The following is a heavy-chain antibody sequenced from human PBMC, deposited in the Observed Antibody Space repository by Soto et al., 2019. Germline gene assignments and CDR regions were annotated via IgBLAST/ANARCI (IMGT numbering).Heavy chain of an antibody. D-gene: IGHD2-2*01. V-gene: IGHV3-23*01. J-gene: IGHJ4*02. CDR1: GFTFRSYA. CDR3: AKDRSSTSCYAFDY. CDR2: IGGSSGST. Sequence: GGSLRLSCAASGFTFRSYAMSWVRQAPGKGLEWVSAIGGSSGSTDYADSVKGRSTISRDNSKNTLFLQMNSLRAEDTAVYYCAKDRSSTSCYAFDYWGQGTLVTVSS.